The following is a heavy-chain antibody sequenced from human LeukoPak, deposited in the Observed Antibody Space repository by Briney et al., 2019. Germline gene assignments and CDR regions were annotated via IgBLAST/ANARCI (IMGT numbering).Heavy chain of an antibody. CDR3: ARGRRRIDP. Sequence: SETLSHTCAVSVGSFSGYYWSWIRQPPGKGLEWIGEINHSGSTNYNPSLKSRVTISVDTSKNQFSLKLSSVTAADTAVYYCARGRRRIDPWGQGTLVTVSS. V-gene: IGHV4-34*01. CDR2: INHSGST. D-gene: IGHD1-14*01. CDR1: VGSFSGYY. J-gene: IGHJ5*02.